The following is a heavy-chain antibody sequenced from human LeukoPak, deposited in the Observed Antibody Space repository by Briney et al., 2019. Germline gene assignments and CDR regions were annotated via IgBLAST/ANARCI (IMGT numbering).Heavy chain of an antibody. CDR3: ARYYYDSSGYYFDY. V-gene: IGHV1-2*02. Sequence: SLKLSCKASRYTVTGYDMHWVRQAPGQRLECMGWINPNSGGTNYAQKFQARVTMARDTSISTAYMALSRLRSDDTAVYYCARYYYDSSGYYFDYWGQGTLVTVSS. D-gene: IGHD3-22*01. CDR1: RYTVTGYD. J-gene: IGHJ4*02. CDR2: INPNSGGT.